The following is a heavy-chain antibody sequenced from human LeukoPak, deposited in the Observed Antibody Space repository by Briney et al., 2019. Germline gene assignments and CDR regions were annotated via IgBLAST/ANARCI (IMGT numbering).Heavy chain of an antibody. CDR2: IIPIFGTA. D-gene: IGHD4-17*01. CDR1: GGTFSSYA. J-gene: IGHJ2*01. Sequence: SVKVSCKASGGTFSSYAISWVRQALGQGLEWMGRIIPIFGTANYAQKFQGRVTITTDESTSTAYMELSSLRSEDTAVYYCARDAPGDGDYVGWYFDLWGRGTLVTVSS. V-gene: IGHV1-69*05. CDR3: ARDAPGDGDYVGWYFDL.